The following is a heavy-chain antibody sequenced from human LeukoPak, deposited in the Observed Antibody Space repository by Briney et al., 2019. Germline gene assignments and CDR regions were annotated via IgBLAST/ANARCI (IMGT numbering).Heavy chain of an antibody. CDR2: ISSSGSTI. Sequence: GGSLRLSCAASGFTFSRYEMNWVRQAPGKGLEWVSYISSSGSTIYYADSVKGRFTISRDNAKNSLYLQMNSLRAEDTAVYYCARDPTFYYDNSGPYYFDYWGQGTLVIVSS. V-gene: IGHV3-48*03. CDR3: ARDPTFYYDNSGPYYFDY. CDR1: GFTFSRYE. J-gene: IGHJ4*02. D-gene: IGHD3-22*01.